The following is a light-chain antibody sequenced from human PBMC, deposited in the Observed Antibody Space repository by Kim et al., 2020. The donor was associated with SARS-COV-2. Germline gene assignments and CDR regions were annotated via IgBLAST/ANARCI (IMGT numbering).Light chain of an antibody. CDR3: NSRDSRDNVV. J-gene: IGLJ2*01. CDR1: SLRSYY. CDR2: GKN. V-gene: IGLV3-19*01. Sequence: SSELPQDPAVSVALGQTVRITCQGDSLRSYYATWYQQKPGQAPIVVIYGKNNRPSGIPDRFSGSSSGNTASLTITGTQAGDEADYYCNSRDSRDNVVFGG.